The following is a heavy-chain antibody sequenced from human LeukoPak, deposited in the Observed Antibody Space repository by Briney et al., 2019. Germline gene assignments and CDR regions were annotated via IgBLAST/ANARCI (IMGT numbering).Heavy chain of an antibody. CDR1: GGTFSSHA. CDR3: AREIVGATTRYFDY. Sequence: SVKVSCKASGGTFSSHAISWVRQAPGQGLEWMGGIIPIFGTANYAQKFQGRVTITADESTSTAYMELSSLRSEDAAVYYCAREIVGATTRYFDYWGQGTLVTVSS. V-gene: IGHV1-69*13. J-gene: IGHJ4*02. D-gene: IGHD1-26*01. CDR2: IIPIFGTA.